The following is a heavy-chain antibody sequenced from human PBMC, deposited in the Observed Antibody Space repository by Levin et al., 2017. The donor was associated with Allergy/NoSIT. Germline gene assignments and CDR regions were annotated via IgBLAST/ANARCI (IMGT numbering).Heavy chain of an antibody. J-gene: IGHJ4*02. CDR3: ARVTNIPPWGYFDY. Sequence: SQTLSLTCAVSGGSISSGGYSWSWIRQPPGKGLEWIGYIYHSGSTYYNPSLKSRVTISVDRSKNQFSLKLSSVTAADTAVYYCARVTNIPPWGYFDYWGQGTLVTVSS. CDR2: IYHSGST. CDR1: GGSISSGGYS. D-gene: IGHD3-16*01. V-gene: IGHV4-30-2*01.